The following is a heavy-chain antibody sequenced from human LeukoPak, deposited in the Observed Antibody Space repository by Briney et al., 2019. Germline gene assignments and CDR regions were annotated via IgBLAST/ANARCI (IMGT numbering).Heavy chain of an antibody. V-gene: IGHV5-51*01. CDR2: IYPGDSDT. D-gene: IGHD3-22*01. CDR3: ARLRFHGTYYYDSSGYYRGENWFDP. CDR1: GYSFTSYW. J-gene: IGHJ5*02. Sequence: GESLKISCKGSGYSFTSYWIGWVRQMPGKGLEWMGIIYPGDSDTRYSASFQGQVTISADKSISTAYLQWSSLKASDTAMYYCARLRFHGTYYYDSSGYYRGENWFDPWGQGTLVTVSS.